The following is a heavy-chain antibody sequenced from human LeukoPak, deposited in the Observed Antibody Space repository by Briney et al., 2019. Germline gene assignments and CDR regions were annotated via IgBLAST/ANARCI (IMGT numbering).Heavy chain of an antibody. CDR2: IYTSGST. D-gene: IGHD6-13*01. CDR3: ARGYSSSWYWYWFDP. Sequence: KPSETLSLTCTVSGGSISSGSYYWSWIRQPPGKGLEWIGRIYTSGSTNYNPSLKSRVTISVDTSKNQFSLKLSSVTAADTAVYYCARGYSSSWYWYWFDPWGQGTLVTVSS. J-gene: IGHJ5*02. CDR1: GGSISSGSYY. V-gene: IGHV4-61*02.